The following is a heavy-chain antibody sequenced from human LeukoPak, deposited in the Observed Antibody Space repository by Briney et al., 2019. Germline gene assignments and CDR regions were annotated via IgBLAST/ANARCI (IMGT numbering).Heavy chain of an antibody. J-gene: IGHJ4*02. CDR2: TYYRSKWYN. Sequence: SQTLSLTCAISGDSVSSNSAAWNWIRQSPSSGLEWLGRTYYRSKWYNDYAVSVKSRITINPDTSKNQFSLQLNSVTPEDTAVYYCARGHIVLMVYVVYFDYWGQGTLVTVSS. D-gene: IGHD2-8*01. CDR1: GDSVSSNSAA. V-gene: IGHV6-1*01. CDR3: ARGHIVLMVYVVYFDY.